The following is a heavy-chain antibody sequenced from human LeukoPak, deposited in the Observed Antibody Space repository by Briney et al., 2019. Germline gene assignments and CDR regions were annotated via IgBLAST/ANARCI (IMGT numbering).Heavy chain of an antibody. CDR2: IYYSGST. CDR1: GGSVSSGSYY. Sequence: PSETLSLTCTVSGGSVSSGSYYWSWIRQPPGKGLEWIGYIYYSGSTDYNPSLKSRVTISADTSKNQFSLKLSSVTAADTAVYYCVRDRELFYWGQGALVTVSS. V-gene: IGHV4-61*01. D-gene: IGHD1-7*01. J-gene: IGHJ4*02. CDR3: VRDRELFY.